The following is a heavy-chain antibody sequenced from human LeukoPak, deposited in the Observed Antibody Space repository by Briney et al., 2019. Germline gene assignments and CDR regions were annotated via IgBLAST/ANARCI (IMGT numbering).Heavy chain of an antibody. J-gene: IGHJ1*01. V-gene: IGHV3-74*01. CDR3: ARVPITLAGTKDAKYFQH. D-gene: IGHD6-19*01. CDR1: GFTFSSYW. CDR2: INSDGSST. Sequence: PGGSLRLSCAASGFTFSSYWMHWVRQGPGKGLVWVSRINSDGSSTSYADSVKGRFTISRDNAKNTLYLQMNSLRAEDTAVYYCARVPITLAGTKDAKYFQHWGQGTLVTVSS.